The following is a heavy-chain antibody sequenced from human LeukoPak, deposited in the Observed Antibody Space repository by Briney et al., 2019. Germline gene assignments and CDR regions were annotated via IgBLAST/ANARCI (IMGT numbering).Heavy chain of an antibody. J-gene: IGHJ4*02. Sequence: PGGSLRLSCAASGFTFSNYAMSWVRQAPGKGLEWVAFIRYDGSNKYYADSVKGRFTISRDNSKNTLYLQMNSLRAEDTAVYYCAKGEDIVVVVAAPTPPDYWGQGTLVTVSS. D-gene: IGHD2-15*01. CDR2: IRYDGSNK. V-gene: IGHV3-30*02. CDR3: AKGEDIVVVVAAPTPPDY. CDR1: GFTFSNYA.